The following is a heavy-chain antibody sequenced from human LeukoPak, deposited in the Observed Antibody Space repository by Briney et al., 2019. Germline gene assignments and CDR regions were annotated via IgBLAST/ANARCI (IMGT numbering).Heavy chain of an antibody. J-gene: IGHJ4*02. Sequence: GGSLRLSCAASGFTFNSYAIYWVRQAPGKGLEWVAFISYDGSNKYYADSVKGRFTISRDNSKNMLYLQMNSLRAEDTAVYYCARSSGPNSITVFGVVTPKFDYWGQGTLVTVSS. V-gene: IGHV3-30-3*01. CDR1: GFTFNSYA. CDR3: ARSSGPNSITVFGVVTPKFDY. CDR2: ISYDGSNK. D-gene: IGHD3-3*01.